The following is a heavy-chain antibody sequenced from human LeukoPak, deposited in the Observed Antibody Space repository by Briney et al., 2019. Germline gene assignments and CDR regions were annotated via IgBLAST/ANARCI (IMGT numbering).Heavy chain of an antibody. CDR2: IYSGGNT. V-gene: IGHV3-53*01. CDR1: GFTVSSNY. Sequence: PGGSLRLSCAASGFTVSSNYMSWVRQAPGKGLEWVSVIYSGGNTYYADSVKGRFTISRDNSKNTVYLQMNSLRAEDTAIYYCARRSDTSGDYIYWGQGTLVTVSS. J-gene: IGHJ4*02. CDR3: ARRSDTSGDYIY. D-gene: IGHD3-3*01.